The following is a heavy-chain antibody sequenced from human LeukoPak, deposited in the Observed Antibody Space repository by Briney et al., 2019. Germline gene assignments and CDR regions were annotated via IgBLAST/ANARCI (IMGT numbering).Heavy chain of an antibody. D-gene: IGHD3-22*01. Sequence: KSGGSLRLSCAASGFTFSDYYMSWIRQAPGRGLEWVSYISSSGSTIYYADSVKGRFTISRDNAKNSLYLQMNSLRAEDTAVYYCARDMSDYDSSGYDNCGQGTLVTVSS. V-gene: IGHV3-11*01. CDR3: ARDMSDYDSSGYDN. CDR2: ISSSGSTI. J-gene: IGHJ4*02. CDR1: GFTFSDYY.